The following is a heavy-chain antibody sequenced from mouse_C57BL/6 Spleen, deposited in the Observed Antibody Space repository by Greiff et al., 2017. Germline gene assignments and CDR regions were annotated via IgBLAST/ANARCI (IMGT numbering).Heavy chain of an antibody. D-gene: IGHD3-2*02. Sequence: EVKLMASGGGLVQPGGSLSLSCAASGFTFTDYYMSWVRQPPGKALEWLGFIRNKANGYTTEYSASVKGRFTISRDNSQSILYLQMNALRAEDSATYYCARYSSGSYAMDYWGQGTSVTVSS. J-gene: IGHJ4*01. CDR1: GFTFTDYY. CDR2: IRNKANGYTT. V-gene: IGHV7-3*01. CDR3: ARYSSGSYAMDY.